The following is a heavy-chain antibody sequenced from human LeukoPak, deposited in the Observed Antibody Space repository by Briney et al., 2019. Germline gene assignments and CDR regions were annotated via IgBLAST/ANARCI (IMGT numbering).Heavy chain of an antibody. CDR3: ARDLGKAAMPYFDY. J-gene: IGHJ4*02. Sequence: PGGSLRLSCAASGFTFSSYWVSWVRQAPGKGLEWVANIKQDGSEKYYVDSVKGRFTISRDNAKNSLYLQMNSLRAEDTAVYYCARDLGKAAMPYFDYWGQGTLVTVSS. D-gene: IGHD2-2*01. CDR1: GFTFSSYW. CDR2: IKQDGSEK. V-gene: IGHV3-7*01.